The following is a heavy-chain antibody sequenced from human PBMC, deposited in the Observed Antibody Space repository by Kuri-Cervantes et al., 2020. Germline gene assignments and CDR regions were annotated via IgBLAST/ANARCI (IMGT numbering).Heavy chain of an antibody. CDR3: ARQGRGTYDKEYYYFDDIDV. Sequence: GVSLKISCAASVFTFDDYAMHWVRQAPGKGLEWVSLISLDGGSTYYADSVKGRFTISRDNSKSSLSLQMNSLRAEDTALYYCARQGRGTYDKEYYYFDDIDVWGKGTTVTVSS. V-gene: IGHV3-43D*04. J-gene: IGHJ6*03. D-gene: IGHD3-22*01. CDR1: VFTFDDYA. CDR2: ISLDGGST.